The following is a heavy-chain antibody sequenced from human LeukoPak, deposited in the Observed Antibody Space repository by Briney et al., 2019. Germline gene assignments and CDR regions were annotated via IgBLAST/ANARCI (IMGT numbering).Heavy chain of an antibody. D-gene: IGHD5-12*01. CDR1: GYTFTSYD. J-gene: IGHJ6*03. Sequence: ASVKVSCKASGYTFTSYDINWVRQATGQGLEWMGWMNPNSGNTGYAQKFQGRFTMTRNTSISTAYMELSSLRSEDTAVYYCARASSEGYDYYYYYMDVWGKGTAVTVSS. CDR3: ARASSEGYDYYYYYMDV. CDR2: MNPNSGNT. V-gene: IGHV1-8*01.